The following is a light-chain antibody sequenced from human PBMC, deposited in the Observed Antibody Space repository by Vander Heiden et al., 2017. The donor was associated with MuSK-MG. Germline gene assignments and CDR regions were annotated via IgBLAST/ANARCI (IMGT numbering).Light chain of an antibody. Sequence: VLTQSPGTLSLSPGESATLSCGAGQSVSSSYLAWYQQKPGQAPRLLIYGASSRATGIPARFSGSGSGTDFTLTISRLEPEDFAVYYCQHFGRSSYTFGQGTKLKIK. CDR1: QSVSSSY. CDR3: QHFGRSSYT. CDR2: GAS. V-gene: IGKV3-20*01. J-gene: IGKJ2*01.